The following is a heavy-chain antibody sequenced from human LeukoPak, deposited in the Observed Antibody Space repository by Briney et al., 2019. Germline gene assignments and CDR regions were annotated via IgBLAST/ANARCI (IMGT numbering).Heavy chain of an antibody. D-gene: IGHD3-3*01. V-gene: IGHV3-23*01. CDR3: AKEITIFGVVIMGAFDI. J-gene: IGHJ3*02. Sequence: GGSLRLSCAASGFTFSSYAMSWVRQAPGKGLEWVSAISGSGGSTYYADSVKGRFTISRDNSKNTLYLQMNSLRAEDTAVYYCAKEITIFGVVIMGAFDIWGQGTMVIVSS. CDR1: GFTFSSYA. CDR2: ISGSGGST.